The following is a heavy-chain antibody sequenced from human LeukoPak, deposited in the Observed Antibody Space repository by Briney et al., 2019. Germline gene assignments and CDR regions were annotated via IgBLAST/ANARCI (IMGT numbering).Heavy chain of an antibody. D-gene: IGHD3-16*02. J-gene: IGHJ5*02. CDR3: ASSHYDYVWGSYREGYWFDP. V-gene: IGHV4-59*12. CDR2: VYYSGST. Sequence: KTSETLSLTCTVSGGSISSYYWSWIRQPPGKGLEWIGYVYYSGSTNYNPSLKSRVTISVDTSKNQFSLKLSSVTAADTAVYYCASSHYDYVWGSYREGYWFDPWGQGTLVTVSS. CDR1: GGSISSYY.